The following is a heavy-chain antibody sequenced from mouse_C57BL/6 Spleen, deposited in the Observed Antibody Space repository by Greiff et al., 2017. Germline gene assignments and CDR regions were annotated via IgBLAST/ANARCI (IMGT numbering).Heavy chain of an antibody. D-gene: IGHD1-1*01. J-gene: IGHJ2*01. CDR1: GFTFSSYA. V-gene: IGHV5-4*03. CDR2: ISDGGSYT. Sequence: EVKLMESGGGLVKPGGSLKLSCAASGFTFSSYAMSWVRQTPEKRLEWVATISDGGSYTYYPDNVKGRFTISRDNAKNNLYLQMSHLKSENTAMYYCARGSLDSWGQGTTLTVSS. CDR3: ARGSLDS.